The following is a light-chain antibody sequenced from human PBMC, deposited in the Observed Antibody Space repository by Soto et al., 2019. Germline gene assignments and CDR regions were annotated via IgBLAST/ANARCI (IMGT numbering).Light chain of an antibody. Sequence: QSALTQPASVSGSPGQSITISCTGTSSDIGDYRYVSWYQQHPGKAPKLMIYAVSDRPAGVSNRFSGSKSGNTASLTISGLQAEDEADYYCFSYTRSTTLVFGGGPKLTVL. CDR3: FSYTRSTTLV. CDR1: SSDIGDYRY. CDR2: AVS. J-gene: IGLJ2*01. V-gene: IGLV2-14*01.